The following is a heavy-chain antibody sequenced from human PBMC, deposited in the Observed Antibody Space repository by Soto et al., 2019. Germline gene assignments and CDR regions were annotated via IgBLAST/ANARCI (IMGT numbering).Heavy chain of an antibody. Sequence: GGSLIPYCAASGFTFPGSGIYWARQASGDGMEWVGRIRSQAHSYATAYAASMKGRFTISRDDSKNTAFLQMNSLKTEDTAVYYCTLSPNAGDYFYYYGLAVWGQGTTVTASS. V-gene: IGHV3-73*01. CDR3: TLSPNAGDYFYYYGLAV. J-gene: IGHJ6*02. CDR2: IRSQAHSYAT. D-gene: IGHD1-1*01. CDR1: GFTFPGSG.